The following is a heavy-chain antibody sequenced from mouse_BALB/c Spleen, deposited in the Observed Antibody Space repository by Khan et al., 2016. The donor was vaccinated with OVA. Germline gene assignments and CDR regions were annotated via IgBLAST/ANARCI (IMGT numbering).Heavy chain of an antibody. J-gene: IGHJ3*01. V-gene: IGHV1-26*01. CDR1: GYSFTLYY. CDR2: VNPNTGGS. CDR3: ARGYDFVAY. Sequence: LQQSGPDLVKPGASVKISCKASGYSFTLYYMTWVKQSHGKSLEWIGRVNPNTGGSDYNQEFKGKAILTVDKSSNTAYMELHSLTSEDSAVYYCARGYDFVAYWGQGTLVTVSA. D-gene: IGHD2-14*01.